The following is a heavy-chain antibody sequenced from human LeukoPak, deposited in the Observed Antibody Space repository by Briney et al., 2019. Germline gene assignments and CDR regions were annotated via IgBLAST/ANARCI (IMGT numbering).Heavy chain of an antibody. Sequence: GGSLRLSCAASGFTFSSYWMHWVRQAPGKGLVWVSRINSDGSSTSYADSVKGRFTISRDNAKNTLYLQMISLRAEDTAVYYCARERIVVVPAALSGVYNWFDPWGQGTLVTVSS. CDR2: INSDGSST. CDR3: ARERIVVVPAALSGVYNWFDP. V-gene: IGHV3-74*01. CDR1: GFTFSSYW. J-gene: IGHJ5*02. D-gene: IGHD2-2*01.